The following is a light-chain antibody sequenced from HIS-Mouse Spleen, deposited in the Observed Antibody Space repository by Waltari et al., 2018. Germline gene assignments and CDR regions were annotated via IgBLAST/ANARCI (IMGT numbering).Light chain of an antibody. CDR2: GKN. V-gene: IGLV3-19*01. CDR3: ISRDSSGNHVV. J-gene: IGLJ2*01. Sequence: SSELTQDPAVSMALGQTVRITRQGDSLRSSYASWYQQKPGQAPVLVIYGKNNRPSGVPGRFSGTSAGNTTSLPMTGAQAEDGADYCGISRDSSGNHVVFGGGTKLTVL. CDR1: SLRSSY.